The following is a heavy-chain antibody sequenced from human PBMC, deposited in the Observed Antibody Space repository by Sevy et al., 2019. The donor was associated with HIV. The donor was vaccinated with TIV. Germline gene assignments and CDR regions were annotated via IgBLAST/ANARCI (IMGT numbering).Heavy chain of an antibody. CDR1: GGSISDHY. D-gene: IGHD6-19*01. CDR2: IHYFGSA. V-gene: IGHV4-59*11. Sequence: SETLSLTCTVSGGSISDHYWNWIRQPPGKGLEWIGQIHYFGSANYNPSLTSRVTISLDTSNNRFSLKLSSVNAADTAVYYCARDTSGYSSGWYPYYNYYGLDVWGQGTTVTVSS. CDR3: ARDTSGYSSGWYPYYNYYGLDV. J-gene: IGHJ6*02.